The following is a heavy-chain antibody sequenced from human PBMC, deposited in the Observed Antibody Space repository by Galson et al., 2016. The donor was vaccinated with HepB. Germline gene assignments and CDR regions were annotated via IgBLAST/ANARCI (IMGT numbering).Heavy chain of an antibody. V-gene: IGHV3-33*01. J-gene: IGHJ3*02. CDR3: ARARRPVVVAATHIMGTTSGDAFAI. CDR1: GFSFSSYG. Sequence: LRLSCAASGFSFSSYGMHWVRQAPGKGLEWVALIWYDGTNKYYADSVKGRFTISRDNSKNTPYLQMNSLRAEDTAVYYCARARRPVVVAATHIMGTTSGDAFAIWGQGAMVTVSS. D-gene: IGHD2-15*01. CDR2: IWYDGTNK.